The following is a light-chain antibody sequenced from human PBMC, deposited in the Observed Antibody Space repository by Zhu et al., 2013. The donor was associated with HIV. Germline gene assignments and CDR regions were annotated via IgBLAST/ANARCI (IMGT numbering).Light chain of an antibody. J-gene: IGKJ4*01. CDR1: QTVLNY. V-gene: IGKV3-11*01. CDR2: DTS. Sequence: EVVLTQSPGTLSLSPGERATLSCRASQTVLNYLAWYQQRPGQAPRLLIYDTSNRATGIPARFSGSGSETDFTLTISSLEPEDFAVYYCQQRYTWPPLTFGGGTKVEI. CDR3: QQRYTWPPLT.